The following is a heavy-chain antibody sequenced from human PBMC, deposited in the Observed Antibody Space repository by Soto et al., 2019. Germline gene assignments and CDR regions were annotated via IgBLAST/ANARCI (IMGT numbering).Heavy chain of an antibody. Sequence: ASVKVSFKASGGTFSSYAISWVRQAPGQGLEWVGGIIPIFGTANYAQKFQGRVTITADESTSTAYMELSSLRSEDTAVYYCARIRKGSGYSYGLDYWGQGTLVTVPQ. CDR2: IIPIFGTA. J-gene: IGHJ4*02. CDR3: ARIRKGSGYSYGLDY. CDR1: GGTFSSYA. V-gene: IGHV1-69*13. D-gene: IGHD5-18*01.